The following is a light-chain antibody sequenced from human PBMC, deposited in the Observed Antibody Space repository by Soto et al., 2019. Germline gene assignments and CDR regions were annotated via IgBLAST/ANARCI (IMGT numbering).Light chain of an antibody. V-gene: IGKV1-27*01. Sequence: QMTQSPSALSASVGDRVTMTCWASQGISNYLAWYQQKPGKVPKLLIYAASTLQSGVPSRFSGSGSGTDFTLTISSLQPEEVATYYCKKYNSAPLTFGGGTKVEIK. CDR2: AAS. CDR1: QGISNY. J-gene: IGKJ4*01. CDR3: KKYNSAPLT.